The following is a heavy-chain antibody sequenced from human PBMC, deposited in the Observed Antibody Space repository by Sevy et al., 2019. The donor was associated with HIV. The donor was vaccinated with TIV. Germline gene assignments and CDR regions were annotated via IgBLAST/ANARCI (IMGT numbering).Heavy chain of an antibody. J-gene: IGHJ6*02. V-gene: IGHV3-48*03. D-gene: IGHD3-3*01. CDR1: GFTLSRYE. CDR2: VSSSADTI. CDR3: AKRGGQYDLGMDV. Sequence: GGSLRLSCAASGFTLSRYEMNWVRQAPGKGLEWVSYVSSSADTIYYADSVRGRFTISRDNAKKSLYLQMNSLRAEDTAVYYCAKRGGQYDLGMDVWGQGTTVTVSS.